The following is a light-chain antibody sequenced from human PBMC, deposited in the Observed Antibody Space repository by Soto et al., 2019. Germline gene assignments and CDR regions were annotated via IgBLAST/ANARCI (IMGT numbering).Light chain of an antibody. CDR1: QSLVYSDGDTF. J-gene: IGKJ3*01. Sequence: DVVLTQSPLFLPVTLGQPASISCRSSQSLVYSDGDTFLSWFQQRPGQSPRRLIYKVSNRDTGVPVRFSGSGSGTDFTLTISRVEAEDVGVYFCMQAIYWPFTFGPGTKVDIK. V-gene: IGKV2-30*01. CDR3: MQAIYWPFT. CDR2: KVS.